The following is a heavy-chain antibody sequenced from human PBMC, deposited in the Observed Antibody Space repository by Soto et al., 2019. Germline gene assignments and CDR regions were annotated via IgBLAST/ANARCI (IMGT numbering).Heavy chain of an antibody. V-gene: IGHV3-30-3*01. CDR1: GFTFSSYA. D-gene: IGHD6-6*01. Sequence: PGGSLRLSCAASGFTFSSYAMHWVRQAPGKGLEWVAVISYDGSNKYYADSVKDRFTISRDNSKNTLYLQMNSLRAEDTAVYYCAKDRYSSSSVYFDYWGQGTLVTVSS. CDR3: AKDRYSSSSVYFDY. CDR2: ISYDGSNK. J-gene: IGHJ4*02.